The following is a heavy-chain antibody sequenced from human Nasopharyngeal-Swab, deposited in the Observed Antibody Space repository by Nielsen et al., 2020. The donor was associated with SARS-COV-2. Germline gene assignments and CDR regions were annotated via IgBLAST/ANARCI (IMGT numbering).Heavy chain of an antibody. CDR3: ARFLAYCGGDCPHDAFDI. J-gene: IGHJ3*02. Sequence: SETLSLTCTVSGGSISSYYWSWIRQPPGKGLEWIGYIYYSGSTYYNPSLKSRVTISVDTSKNQFSLKLSSVTAADTAVYYCARFLAYCGGDCPHDAFDIWGQGTMVTVSS. CDR1: GGSISSYY. D-gene: IGHD2-21*02. V-gene: IGHV4-30-4*01. CDR2: IYYSGST.